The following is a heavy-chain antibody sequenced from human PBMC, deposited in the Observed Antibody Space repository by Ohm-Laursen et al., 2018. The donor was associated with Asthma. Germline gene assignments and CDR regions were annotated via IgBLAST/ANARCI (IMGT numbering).Heavy chain of an antibody. CDR2: IFSNDEK. D-gene: IGHD6-13*01. J-gene: IGHJ5*02. V-gene: IGHV2-26*01. Sequence: PTQTLTLTFTFSGFSLSTSGVGVGWIRQPPGKALEWLAHIFSNDEKSYSTSLKSRLTISKDTSKSQVVLTMTNMDPVDTATYYCARGIADNWFDPWGQGTLVTVSS. CDR1: GFSLSTSGVG. CDR3: ARGIADNWFDP.